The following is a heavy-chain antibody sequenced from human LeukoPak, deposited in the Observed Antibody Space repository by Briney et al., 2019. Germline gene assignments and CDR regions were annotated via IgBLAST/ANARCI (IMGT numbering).Heavy chain of an antibody. D-gene: IGHD6-19*01. Sequence: ASVKVSCKASGGTFSSYAISWVRQAPGQGLEWMGGIIPIFDTANYAQKFQGRVTITADESTSTAYMELSSLRSEDTAVYYCARASDGYSSGWESYYYMDVWGKGTTVTVSS. V-gene: IGHV1-69*13. CDR2: IIPIFDTA. CDR1: GGTFSSYA. CDR3: ARASDGYSSGWESYYYMDV. J-gene: IGHJ6*03.